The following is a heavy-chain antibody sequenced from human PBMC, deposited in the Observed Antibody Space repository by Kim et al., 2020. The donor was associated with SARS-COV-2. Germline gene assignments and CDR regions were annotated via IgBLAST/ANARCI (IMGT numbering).Heavy chain of an antibody. CDR1: GFTFSSYA. CDR3: ARDYYDYVWGSYRGPWDY. Sequence: GGSLRLSCAASGFTFSSYAMHWVRQAPGKGLEWVAVISYYGSNKYYADSVKGRFTISRDNSKNTLYLQMNSLRAEDTAVYYCARDYYDYVWGSYRGPWDYWGQGTLVTVSS. V-gene: IGHV3-30*04. CDR2: ISYYGSNK. J-gene: IGHJ4*02. D-gene: IGHD3-16*02.